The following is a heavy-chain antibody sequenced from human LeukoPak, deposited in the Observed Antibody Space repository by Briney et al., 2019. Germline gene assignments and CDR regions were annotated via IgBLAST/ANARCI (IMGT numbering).Heavy chain of an antibody. CDR2: ISWDGGST. Sequence: GGSLRLSCAASGFTFDDYAMHWGRQAPGKGLEWVSLISWDGGSTYYADSVKGRFTISRDNSKNSLYLQMNSLRAEDTALYYCARGVVIDYFDYWGQGTLVTVSS. CDR1: GFTFDDYA. CDR3: ARGVVIDYFDY. V-gene: IGHV3-43D*04. J-gene: IGHJ4*02. D-gene: IGHD3-3*01.